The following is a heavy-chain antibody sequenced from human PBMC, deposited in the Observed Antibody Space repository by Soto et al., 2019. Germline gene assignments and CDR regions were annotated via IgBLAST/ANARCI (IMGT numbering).Heavy chain of an antibody. CDR2: IIPIFGTA. CDR1: GGSFNRHT. CDR3: ARRAETNGWNGFGADKYYFDF. V-gene: IGHV1-69*06. D-gene: IGHD1-1*01. Sequence: QVQLVQSGAEVRKPGSSVRVSCKASGGSFNRHTISWVRQAPGQGLEWMGGIIPIFGTANHAQKFQGRVTMTSDTSISTAHMELSSLRSEDTAVYYCARRAETNGWNGFGADKYYFDFWGQGTLVTVSS. J-gene: IGHJ4*02.